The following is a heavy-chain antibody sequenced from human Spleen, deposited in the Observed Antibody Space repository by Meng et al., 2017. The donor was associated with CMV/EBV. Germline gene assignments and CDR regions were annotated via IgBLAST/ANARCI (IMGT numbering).Heavy chain of an antibody. CDR1: GGTFRSHA. D-gene: IGHD1-14*01. Sequence: ASVKVSCKASGGTFRSHAISWVRRAPGQGLEWMGWISADNGNTNYAQKFQGRVSMTTDTSTSTAYMELASLRSDDTAVYYCARSERRAYYLDSWGQGTLVTVSS. CDR2: ISADNGNT. V-gene: IGHV1-18*01. CDR3: ARSERRAYYLDS. J-gene: IGHJ4*02.